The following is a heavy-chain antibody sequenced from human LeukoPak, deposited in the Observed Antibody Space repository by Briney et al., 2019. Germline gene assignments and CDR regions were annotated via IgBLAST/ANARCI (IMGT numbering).Heavy chain of an antibody. J-gene: IGHJ4*02. CDR2: ISYDGTYK. CDR3: ARSDYGAHYVTIDY. Sequence: QPGGSLRLSCAASGFTFSSYAMHWVRQAPGKGLDWVAVISYDGTYKYHIDSVKGRFTISRDNSKNTLYLQINSLTIEDTAVYYCARSDYGAHYVTIDYWGQGTLVTVSS. D-gene: IGHD4-17*01. V-gene: IGHV3-30*04. CDR1: GFTFSSYA.